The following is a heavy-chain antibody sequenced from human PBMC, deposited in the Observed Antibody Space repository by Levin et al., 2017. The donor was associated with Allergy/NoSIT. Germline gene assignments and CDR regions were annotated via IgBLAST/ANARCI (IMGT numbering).Heavy chain of an antibody. V-gene: IGHV1-2*02. Sequence: GESLKISCKASGYTFTGYYMHWVRQAPGQGLEWMGWINPNSGGTNYAQKFQGRVTMTRDTSISTAYMELSRLRSDDTAVYYCARVVFIYYYMDVWGKGTTVTVSS. CDR2: INPNSGGT. CDR1: GYTFTGYY. J-gene: IGHJ6*03. CDR3: ARVVFIYYYMDV.